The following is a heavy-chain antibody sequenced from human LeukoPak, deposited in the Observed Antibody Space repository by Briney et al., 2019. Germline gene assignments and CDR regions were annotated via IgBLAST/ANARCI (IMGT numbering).Heavy chain of an antibody. Sequence: GGSLRLSCAASGYTFTDYAMSWVRQAPGKGLEWVSGISGSGTTTYYADSMKGRSTMSRDNSKNTLYLQMNRLRVEDTAVYYCAKDQEILVVPAAINYWGQGTLVTVSS. D-gene: IGHD2-2*02. CDR2: ISGSGTTT. V-gene: IGHV3-23*01. CDR1: GYTFTDYA. CDR3: AKDQEILVVPAAINY. J-gene: IGHJ4*02.